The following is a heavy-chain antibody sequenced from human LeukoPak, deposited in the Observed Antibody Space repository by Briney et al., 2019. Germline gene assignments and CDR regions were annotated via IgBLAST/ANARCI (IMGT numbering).Heavy chain of an antibody. CDR2: IYSGGNT. J-gene: IGHJ4*02. CDR3: ASSGWWGYFDY. CDR1: GFTVSSNY. V-gene: IGHV3-66*01. Sequence: GGSLRLSCAASGFTVSSNYMSWVRQAPGKGLEWVSIIYSGGNTYYADSVKGRFTISRDNSKNTLYLQMNSLRAEDTAVYYCASSGWWGYFDYWGQGTLVTVSS. D-gene: IGHD6-19*01.